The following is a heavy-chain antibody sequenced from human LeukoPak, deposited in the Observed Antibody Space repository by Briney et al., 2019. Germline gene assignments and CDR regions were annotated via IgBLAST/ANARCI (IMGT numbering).Heavy chain of an antibody. CDR1: GESFSGYY. V-gene: IGHV4-34*01. CDR3: ARGSRFWLGNFFRQPLFFDY. J-gene: IGHJ4*02. D-gene: IGHD6-19*01. Sequence: SETLSLTCAVYGESFSGYYWNWIRQPPGKGLEWIGEINDSGSTNYNPSLKSRLTMSVDTPKNQFSLRLSSVTAADTAVYYCARGSRFWLGNFFRQPLFFDYWGQGNLATVSS. CDR2: INDSGST.